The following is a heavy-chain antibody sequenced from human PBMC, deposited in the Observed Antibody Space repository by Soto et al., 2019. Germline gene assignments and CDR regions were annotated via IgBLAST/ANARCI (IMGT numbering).Heavy chain of an antibody. J-gene: IGHJ3*02. CDR3: ARGDYYDGSGSFADAFDI. CDR2: IKPDGSEK. V-gene: IGHV3-7*03. Sequence: EVQLVGSGGGLVRPGGSLRLSCAASGFTFRSYWMSWVRQAPGKGLEWVANIKPDGSEKYYADSVKGRFTISRDNAKDSLHLQMNSLRAGDTAVYYCARGDYYDGSGSFADAFDIWGLCTMVTVSS. CDR1: GFTFRSYW. D-gene: IGHD3-22*01.